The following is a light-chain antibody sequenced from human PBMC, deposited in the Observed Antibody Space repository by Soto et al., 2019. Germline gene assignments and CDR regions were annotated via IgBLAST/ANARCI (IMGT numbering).Light chain of an antibody. V-gene: IGKV3-20*01. Sequence: EIVLTQSPGTLSLSPGERATLSCRASQSVSSSYLAWYQQKPGQAPRPLIYGASSRATGIPDRFSGSGSGSDVNFTKSRMEPEDFAVYYCQQYGSSPGTFGQGTKVEIK. J-gene: IGKJ1*01. CDR3: QQYGSSPGT. CDR2: GAS. CDR1: QSVSSSY.